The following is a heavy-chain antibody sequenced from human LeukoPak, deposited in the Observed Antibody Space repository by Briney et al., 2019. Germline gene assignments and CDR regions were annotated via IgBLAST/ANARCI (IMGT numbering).Heavy chain of an antibody. Sequence: GGSLRLSCAASGFTFSSYWMHWVRQAPGKGLVWVSRLNSDGTSTTYADSVKGRFTISRDNAKNTLYLQMNSLRAEDTAVYYCAKRNDFWSGYLNYWGQGTLVTVSS. D-gene: IGHD3-3*01. J-gene: IGHJ4*02. V-gene: IGHV3-74*01. CDR2: LNSDGTST. CDR3: AKRNDFWSGYLNY. CDR1: GFTFSSYW.